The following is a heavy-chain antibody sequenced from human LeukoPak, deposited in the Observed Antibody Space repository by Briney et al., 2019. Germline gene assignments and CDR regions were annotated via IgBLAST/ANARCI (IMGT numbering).Heavy chain of an antibody. CDR3: ARRHTYYYDSSGYPLDAFDI. CDR2: ISYSGST. D-gene: IGHD3-22*01. V-gene: IGHV4-59*01. J-gene: IGHJ3*02. CDR1: GGSFSSYY. Sequence: SETLSLTCTVSGGSFSSYYWSWIRQPPGKGLEWIGYISYSGSTKYNPSLRSRVTISVDTSKNQFSLKLSSVTAADTAVYYCARRHTYYYDSSGYPLDAFDIWGQGTMVTVSS.